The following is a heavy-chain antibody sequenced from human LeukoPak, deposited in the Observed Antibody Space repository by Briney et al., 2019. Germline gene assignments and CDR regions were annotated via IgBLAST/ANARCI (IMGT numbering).Heavy chain of an antibody. Sequence: GGSLRLSCAASGFTFSSYAMSWVRQAPGEGLEWVSAIRGSADRTHYADSVKGRFTISRDNSKNTLYLQMNSLRAEDTAVYYCAKDSKIVGATFRSYHYMDVWGKGTAVTVSS. CDR2: IRGSADRT. D-gene: IGHD1-26*01. V-gene: IGHV3-23*01. J-gene: IGHJ6*03. CDR1: GFTFSSYA. CDR3: AKDSKIVGATFRSYHYMDV.